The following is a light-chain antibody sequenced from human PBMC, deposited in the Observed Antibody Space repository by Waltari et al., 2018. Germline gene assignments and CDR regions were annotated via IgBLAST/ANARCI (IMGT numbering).Light chain of an antibody. CDR1: SGSVSSTSY. V-gene: IGLV8-61*01. CDR2: KGN. J-gene: IGLJ3*02. Sequence: TVLTQEPSLSVSPGGTVTPTCALSSGSVSSTSYATWYQQTPGLPPRTLVYKGNGRSSGVPDRFSGSILGNKAALTITGAQADDESDYYCSMYMGSGIWVFGGGTKLTVL. CDR3: SMYMGSGIWV.